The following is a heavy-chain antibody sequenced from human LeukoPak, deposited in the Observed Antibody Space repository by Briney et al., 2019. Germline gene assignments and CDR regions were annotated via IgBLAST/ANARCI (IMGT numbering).Heavy chain of an antibody. CDR1: GGSLSSYY. V-gene: IGHV4-59*01. D-gene: IGHD2-15*01. CDR2: IYYSGST. J-gene: IGHJ4*02. Sequence: SETLSLTCTVSGGSLSSYYWSWIRQPPGKGLEWIGYIYYSGSTNYNPSLKSRVTISVDTSKNQFSLKLSSVTAADTAVYYCARGGLAAFDYWGQGTLVTVSS. CDR3: ARGGLAAFDY.